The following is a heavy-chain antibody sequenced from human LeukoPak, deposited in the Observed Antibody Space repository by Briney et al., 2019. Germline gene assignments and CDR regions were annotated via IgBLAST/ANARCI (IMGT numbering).Heavy chain of an antibody. J-gene: IGHJ6*03. CDR1: GFTFSSYA. D-gene: IGHD5-18*01. Sequence: GGSLRLSCVASGFTFSSYAMSWVRQTPGKGLEWVSVISGSGGSTYYADSVKGRFTISRGNSKNTLYLQMNSLRAEDTAVYYCAGRTADQDYYMDVWGKGTTVTISS. V-gene: IGHV3-23*01. CDR2: ISGSGGST. CDR3: AGRTADQDYYMDV.